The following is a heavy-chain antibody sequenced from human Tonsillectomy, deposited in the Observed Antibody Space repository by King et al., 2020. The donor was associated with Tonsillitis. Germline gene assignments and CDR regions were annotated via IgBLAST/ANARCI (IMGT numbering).Heavy chain of an antibody. Sequence: QLVQSGAEVKKPGASVKVSCKASGYTFTGSYMHWVRQAPGEGLEWMGWFNPNSGGTNYAQKFQGRVTMTRDTSISTAYMELNRLTSDDTAVYYCARENWSGYYRGRRVNAMDVWGQGTTVTVSS. V-gene: IGHV1-2*02. J-gene: IGHJ6*02. CDR2: FNPNSGGT. D-gene: IGHD3-3*01. CDR3: ARENWSGYYRGRRVNAMDV. CDR1: GYTFTGSY.